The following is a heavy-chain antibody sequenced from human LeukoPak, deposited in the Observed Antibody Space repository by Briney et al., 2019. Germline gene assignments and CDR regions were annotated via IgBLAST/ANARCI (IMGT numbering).Heavy chain of an antibody. J-gene: IGHJ4*02. CDR3: VKGGVRGYKKRGVDY. D-gene: IGHD5-18*01. CDR2: VSNNGDRT. CDR1: GFTFNKYV. V-gene: IGHV3-64D*06. Sequence: GGSLRLSCSASGFTFNKYVMHWVRQAPDKGLEYVSGVSNNGDRTYYADSVKGRFAISRDNSKNTLYLQMSSLRPEDTAAYYCVKGGVRGYKKRGVDYWGQGTLVTVSS.